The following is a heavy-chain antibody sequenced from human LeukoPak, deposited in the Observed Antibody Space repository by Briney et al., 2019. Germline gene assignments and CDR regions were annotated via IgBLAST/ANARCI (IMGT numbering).Heavy chain of an antibody. D-gene: IGHD3-16*02. J-gene: IGHJ4*02. CDR3: AREADNVWGSYLDY. V-gene: IGHV3-11*04. CDR1: GFTFSDYY. CDR2: ISSSGSTI. Sequence: PGGSLRLSCAASGFTFSDYYMSWIRQAPGKGLEWVSYISSSGSTIYYADSVKGRFTISRDNAKNSLYLQMHSLRAEDTAVYHCAREADNVWGSYLDYWGQGTLVTVSS.